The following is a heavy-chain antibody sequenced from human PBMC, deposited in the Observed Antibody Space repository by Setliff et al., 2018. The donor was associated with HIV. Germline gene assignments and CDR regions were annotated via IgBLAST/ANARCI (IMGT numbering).Heavy chain of an antibody. CDR1: GYIFTSYG. CDR3: ARIGPDYDILTGYRDYYYMDV. D-gene: IGHD3-9*01. V-gene: IGHV1-18*01. CDR2: ISGNDGKT. J-gene: IGHJ6*03. Sequence: VASVKVSCKASGYIFTSYGISWVRRAPGQGLEWMGWISGNDGKTNYAQTLQGRVTMTTDTSTKTAYLELRSLRCDDTAMYYCARIGPDYDILTGYRDYYYMDVWGKGTTVTVSS.